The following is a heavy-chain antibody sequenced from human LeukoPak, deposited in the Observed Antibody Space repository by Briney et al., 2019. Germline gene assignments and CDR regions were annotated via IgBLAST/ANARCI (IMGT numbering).Heavy chain of an antibody. CDR2: IRHDGSYQ. Sequence: PGGSLRLSCAASRFTFSSYGMHWVRQTPGKGLEWVAFIRHDGSYQQYADSVKGRFTVSRDNSKDTVYLQMNRLRTEDTAVYYCAKNRDSSDYPRDFDYWGQGTLFTVSS. CDR1: RFTFSSYG. V-gene: IGHV3-30*02. J-gene: IGHJ4*02. D-gene: IGHD3-22*01. CDR3: AKNRDSSDYPRDFDY.